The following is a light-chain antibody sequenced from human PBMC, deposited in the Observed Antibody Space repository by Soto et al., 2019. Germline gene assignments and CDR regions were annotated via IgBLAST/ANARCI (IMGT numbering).Light chain of an antibody. J-gene: IGKJ1*01. CDR2: GAS. V-gene: IGKV3-20*01. Sequence: EIVLTQSPGTLSLSPGERATLSCRASQSVNSRYLAWYQQKPGQAPRLLIYGASNRATGIPDRFSGSGSGTDFTLTISRLEXXXXXXXXXXXXXXSXWXFGQGTKVEIK. CDR1: QSVNSRY. CDR3: XXXXXSXWX.